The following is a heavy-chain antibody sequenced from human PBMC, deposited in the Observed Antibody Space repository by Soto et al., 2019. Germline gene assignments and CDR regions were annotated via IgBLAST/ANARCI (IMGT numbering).Heavy chain of an antibody. Sequence: PSETLSLTCTVSGGSISGYYWGWIRQPPGRGLEWIGNIYYSGSTYYTPALKSRVTLSVDTSKNQFSLNLNSVTAADTAVYYCARGGIPPSGYGIAYAMDVWGQGTTVTVSS. CDR1: GGSISGYY. V-gene: IGHV4-39*01. D-gene: IGHD1-26*01. CDR3: ARGGIPPSGYGIAYAMDV. CDR2: IYYSGST. J-gene: IGHJ6*02.